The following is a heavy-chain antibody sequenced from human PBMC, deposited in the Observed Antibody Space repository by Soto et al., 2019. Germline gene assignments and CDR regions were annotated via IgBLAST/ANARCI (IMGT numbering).Heavy chain of an antibody. J-gene: IGHJ4*02. CDR2: IWYDGSNK. Sequence: GGSLRLSCAASGFTFSSYGMHWVRQAPGKGLEWVAVIWYDGSNKYYADSVKGRFTISRDNSKNTLYLQMNSLRAEDTAVYYCARDLDSSGYSTYDYWGQGTLVTVSS. V-gene: IGHV3-33*01. CDR3: ARDLDSSGYSTYDY. D-gene: IGHD3-22*01. CDR1: GFTFSSYG.